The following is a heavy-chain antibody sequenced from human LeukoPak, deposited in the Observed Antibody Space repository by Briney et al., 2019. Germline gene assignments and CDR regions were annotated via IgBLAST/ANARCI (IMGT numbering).Heavy chain of an antibody. D-gene: IGHD3-22*01. Sequence: SETLSLTCAVYGGSFSGYYWSWIRQPPGKGLEWIGEINHSGSTNYNPSLKSRVTISVDTSKNQFSLKLSSVTAADTAVYYCASYCYDSSGYYYIQYFQHWGQGTLVTVSS. CDR2: INHSGST. J-gene: IGHJ1*01. V-gene: IGHV4-34*01. CDR1: GGSFSGYY. CDR3: ASYCYDSSGYYYIQYFQH.